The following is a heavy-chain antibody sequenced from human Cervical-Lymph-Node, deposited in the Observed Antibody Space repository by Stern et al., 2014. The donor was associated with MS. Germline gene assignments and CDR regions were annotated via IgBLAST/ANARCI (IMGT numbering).Heavy chain of an antibody. CDR2: IHYSGST. J-gene: IGHJ4*02. V-gene: IGHV4-31*03. CDR1: GGSISTTGYY. CDR3: ARSDRLWGSFDY. D-gene: IGHD3-16*01. Sequence: QLQLQESGPGLVKPSQTLSLTCTVSGGSISTTGYYWSWIRQHPGKGLEWIAYIHYSGSTYYNPSLKSRGTISVDTSKNQFSLKLSSVTAADTALYYCARSDRLWGSFDYWGQGSLVTVSS.